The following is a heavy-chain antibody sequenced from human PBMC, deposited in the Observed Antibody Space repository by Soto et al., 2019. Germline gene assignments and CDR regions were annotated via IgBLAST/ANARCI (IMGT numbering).Heavy chain of an antibody. Sequence: GGSLRLSCAASGFTFSSYAMSWVRQAPGKGLEWVSAISGSGGSTYYADSVKGRFTISRDNSKNTLYLQMNSLRAEDTAVYYCAKATYYYDSSGYYPFDYWGQGTLVTVSS. CDR1: GFTFSSYA. V-gene: IGHV3-23*01. CDR3: AKATYYYDSSGYYPFDY. J-gene: IGHJ4*02. CDR2: ISGSGGST. D-gene: IGHD3-22*01.